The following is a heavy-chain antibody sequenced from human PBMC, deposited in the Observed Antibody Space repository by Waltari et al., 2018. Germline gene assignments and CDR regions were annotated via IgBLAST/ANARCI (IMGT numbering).Heavy chain of an antibody. J-gene: IGHJ6*04. CDR3: ARDHYYSKDV. V-gene: IGHV3-74*01. CDR1: GFIFSTYW. Sequence: EVQLVESGGGLVQPGGSLRLSCEASGFIFSTYWMHWVRQGPGKGLVWVSRIANGDGSGPSYANSVKGRFTISRDNAKNTLYLQMNSLRAEDTGVYYCARDHYYSKDVWGTGTTVTVSS. CDR2: IANGDGSGP.